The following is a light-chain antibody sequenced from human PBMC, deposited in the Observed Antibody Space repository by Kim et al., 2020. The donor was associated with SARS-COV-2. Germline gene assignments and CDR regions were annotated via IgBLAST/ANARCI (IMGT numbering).Light chain of an antibody. CDR2: SNS. CDR1: SSNIGRNA. Sequence: QSVLTQPPAASGTPGQRVSISCSGNSSNIGRNAVTWYQQFPGTAPKVVIHSNSQRPSGVPDRFSGSKSGTSASLAISGLRSDDEADYHCASWDDSLNGIVFGGGTQLTVL. V-gene: IGLV1-44*01. J-gene: IGLJ7*01. CDR3: ASWDDSLNGIV.